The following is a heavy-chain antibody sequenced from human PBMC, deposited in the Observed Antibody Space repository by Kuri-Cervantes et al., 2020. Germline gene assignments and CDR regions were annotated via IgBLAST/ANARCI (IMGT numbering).Heavy chain of an antibody. V-gene: IGHV3-74*01. CDR3: ARDSGPTVGFDY. CDR1: GFTFSNYS. D-gene: IGHD1-26*01. J-gene: IGHJ4*02. CDR2: INGDGSST. Sequence: GGSLRLSCAASGFTFSNYSMHWVRQAPGTGLVWVSRINGDGSSTNYADSVKGRFTISRDNSKNTLYLQMNSLRAEDTAVYYCARDSGPTVGFDYWGQGTLVTVSS.